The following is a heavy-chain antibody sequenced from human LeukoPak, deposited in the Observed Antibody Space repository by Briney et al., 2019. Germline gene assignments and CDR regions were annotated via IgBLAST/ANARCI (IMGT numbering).Heavy chain of an antibody. Sequence: SETLSLTCAVYGGSFSGYYWSWVRQPPGKGLEWIGEINHSGSTNYNPSLKSRVTISVDTSKNQFSLKLSSVTAADTAVYYCASGIAAAGGYFDYWGQGTLVTVSS. D-gene: IGHD6-13*01. CDR3: ASGIAAAGGYFDY. J-gene: IGHJ4*02. V-gene: IGHV4-34*01. CDR1: GGSFSGYY. CDR2: INHSGST.